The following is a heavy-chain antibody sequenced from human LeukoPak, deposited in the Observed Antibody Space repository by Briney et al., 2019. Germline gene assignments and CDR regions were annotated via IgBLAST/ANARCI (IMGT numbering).Heavy chain of an antibody. CDR1: GFTVSSNY. CDR2: IYSGGNT. CDR3: ARDHYSGYGYDAFDI. Sequence: GGSLRLSCAAFGFTVSSNYMNWVRQAPGKGLEWVSVIYSGGNTYYADPVKGRFTISRDNSKNTLYLQMNSLRAEDTAVYYCARDHYSGYGYDAFDIWGQGTMVTVSS. J-gene: IGHJ3*02. V-gene: IGHV3-66*01. D-gene: IGHD5-12*01.